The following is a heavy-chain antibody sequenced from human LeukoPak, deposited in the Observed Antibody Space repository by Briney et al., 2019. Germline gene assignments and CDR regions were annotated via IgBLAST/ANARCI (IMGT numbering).Heavy chain of an antibody. CDR2: INHSGST. D-gene: IGHD6-19*01. CDR1: GGSFSGYY. V-gene: IGHV4-34*01. CDR3: ARGSTGYSSGWGWVARTSFDY. Sequence: KPSETLSLTCAVYGGSFSGYYWSWIRQPPGKGLEWIGEINHSGSTNYNPSLKSRVTISVDTSKNQFSLKLSSVTAADTAVYYCARGSTGYSSGWGWVARTSFDYWGQGTLVTVSS. J-gene: IGHJ4*02.